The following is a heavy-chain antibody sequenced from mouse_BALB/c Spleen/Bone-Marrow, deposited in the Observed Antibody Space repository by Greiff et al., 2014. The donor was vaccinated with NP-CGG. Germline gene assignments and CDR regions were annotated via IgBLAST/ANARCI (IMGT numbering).Heavy chain of an antibody. Sequence: VQLQQSGPGLVQPSQSLSITCTVSGFSFPNYGVHWVRQSPGKGLEWLGVIWSGGSTDYNAAFISRLSISKDNSKSQVFFKMNSLQVNDTAICYCARNPVGRNYFDYWGQGTTLTVSS. CDR3: ARNPVGRNYFDY. J-gene: IGHJ2*01. CDR1: GFSFPNYG. CDR2: IWSGGST. V-gene: IGHV2-2*02. D-gene: IGHD4-1*01.